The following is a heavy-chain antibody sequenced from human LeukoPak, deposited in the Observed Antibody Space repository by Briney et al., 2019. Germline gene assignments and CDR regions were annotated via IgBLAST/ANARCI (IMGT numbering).Heavy chain of an antibody. CDR1: GYTFTSYY. Sequence: ASVKVSCKASGYTFTSYYMHWVRQAPGQGLEWMGIINPSGGSTSYAQKFQGRVTMTRDTSTSTVYMELSSLRSEDTAVYYCARDHCSSTSCYRGGFDYWGQGTLVTVSS. CDR3: ARDHCSSTSCYRGGFDY. D-gene: IGHD2-2*02. CDR2: INPSGGST. J-gene: IGHJ4*02. V-gene: IGHV1-46*01.